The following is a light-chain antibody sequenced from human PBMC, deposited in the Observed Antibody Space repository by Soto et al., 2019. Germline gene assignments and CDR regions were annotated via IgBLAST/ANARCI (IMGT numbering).Light chain of an antibody. Sequence: DIQMTQSPSTLSASVGDRVIITCRASQYINTWLAWYQQKPGRAPKLLIYSSSSLESGVPSRFSGSGSGSEFTLTISSLQSDDFATYYCQQYQGFPFTLGQWTKLEI. CDR1: QYINTW. CDR3: QQYQGFPFT. J-gene: IGKJ2*01. CDR2: SSS. V-gene: IGKV1-5*03.